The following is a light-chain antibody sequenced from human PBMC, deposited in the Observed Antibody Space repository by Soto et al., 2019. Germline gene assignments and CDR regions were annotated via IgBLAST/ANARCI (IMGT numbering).Light chain of an antibody. V-gene: IGLV1-40*01. CDR3: QSYDSSLRGV. CDR2: GNS. CDR1: SSNIGAGYD. Sequence: QPVLTQPPSVSGAPGQRVTISCTGSSSNIGAGYDVHWYRQPPGTAPKILIYGNSNRPSGVPDRFSGSKSGTSASLAISGLQAEDEADYYCQSYDSSLRGVFGGGTKLTVL. J-gene: IGLJ2*01.